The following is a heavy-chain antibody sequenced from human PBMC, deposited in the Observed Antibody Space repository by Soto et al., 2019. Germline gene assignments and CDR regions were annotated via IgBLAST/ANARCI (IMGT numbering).Heavy chain of an antibody. D-gene: IGHD2-15*01. V-gene: IGHV1-18*04. CDR2: ISAYNGNS. CDR3: ARGSTRGGTGWFDP. J-gene: IGHJ5*02. CDR1: GYTFTSYG. Sequence: SVKVSCKASGYTFTSYGISWVRQAPGQGLEWMGWISAYNGNSNYAQKLQGRVTMATDTSTSTAYMELRSLRSDDTAVYYCARGSTRGGTGWFDPWGQGTLVTVSS.